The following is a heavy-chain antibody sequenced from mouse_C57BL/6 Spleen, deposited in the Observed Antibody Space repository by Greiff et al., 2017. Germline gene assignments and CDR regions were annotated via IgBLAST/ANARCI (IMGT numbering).Heavy chain of an antibody. CDR1: GYTFTSYW. Sequence: VQLQQPGAELVKPGASVKVSCKASGYTFTSYWMHWVKQRPGQGLEWIGRIHPSDSDTNYNQKFKGKATLTVDKSSSTAYMQLSSLTSEDSAVYYCAISYDYGEGFAYWGQGTLVTVSA. CDR3: AISYDYGEGFAY. V-gene: IGHV1-74*01. D-gene: IGHD2-4*01. CDR2: IHPSDSDT. J-gene: IGHJ3*01.